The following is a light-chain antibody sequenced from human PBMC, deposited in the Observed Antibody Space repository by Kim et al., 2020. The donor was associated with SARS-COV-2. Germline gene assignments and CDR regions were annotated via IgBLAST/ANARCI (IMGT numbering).Light chain of an antibody. CDR2: AAS. J-gene: IGKJ2*01. V-gene: IGKV3-20*01. CDR3: QQYGKSPRN. CDR1: QSVTSTY. Sequence: APGEEATLACRASQSVTSTYLDWYQHNPGQAPRLLIYAASIRANGIPERFSGSGSGTDFTLTISRLEPEDSAVYYCQQYGKSPRNFGQGTKVDIK.